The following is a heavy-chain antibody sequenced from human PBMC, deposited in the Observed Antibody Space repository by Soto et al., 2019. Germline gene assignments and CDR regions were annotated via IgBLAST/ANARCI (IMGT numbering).Heavy chain of an antibody. Sequence: PSETLSLTCTVSGGSISSYYWGWIRQPPGKGLEWIGYIYYSGSTNYTPSLKSRVTISVDTSKNQFSLKLSSVTAADTAVYYCARMGIAAAGIPGFDYWGQGTLVTVSS. V-gene: IGHV4-59*08. D-gene: IGHD6-13*01. CDR1: GGSISSYY. CDR2: IYYSGST. CDR3: ARMGIAAAGIPGFDY. J-gene: IGHJ4*02.